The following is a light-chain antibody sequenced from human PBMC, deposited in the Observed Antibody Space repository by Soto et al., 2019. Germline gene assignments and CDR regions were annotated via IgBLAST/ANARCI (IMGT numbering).Light chain of an antibody. J-gene: IGLJ3*02. CDR1: SSDVGGYNY. CDR2: EVS. CDR3: SSHTSSGSWV. Sequence: QSVLTQPASVSGSPGQSITISCTGTSSDVGGYNYVSWYQHHPGKAPKLMIYEVSNRPSGVSNRFSGSKSGNTASLTISGLQAEDESEYYCSSHTSSGSWVFGGGTKLTVL. V-gene: IGLV2-14*01.